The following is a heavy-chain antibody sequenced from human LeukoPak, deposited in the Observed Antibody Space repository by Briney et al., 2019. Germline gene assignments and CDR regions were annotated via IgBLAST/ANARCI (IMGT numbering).Heavy chain of an antibody. Sequence: PGGSLRLSCAASGFTFSNYAMSWVRQAPGKGLEWAANIKHGGGEKYYVDSVKGRFTISRDNAKSSLYLQMNSLRAEDTAVYYCARDRSSFFFDYWGQGTLVTVSS. CDR2: IKHGGGEK. CDR1: GFTFSNYA. J-gene: IGHJ4*02. D-gene: IGHD6-6*01. V-gene: IGHV3-7*01. CDR3: ARDRSSFFFDY.